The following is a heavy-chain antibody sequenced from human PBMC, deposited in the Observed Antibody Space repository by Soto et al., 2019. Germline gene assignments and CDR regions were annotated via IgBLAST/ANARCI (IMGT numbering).Heavy chain of an antibody. CDR3: ARGGRIAARLACEY. Sequence: SETLSLTCAVYGGSFSGYYWSWIRQPPGKGLEWIGEINHSVSTNYNPSLKSRVTISVDTSKNQFSLKLSSVTAADTAVYYCARGGRIAARLACEYWGKGNMVTVSS. CDR1: GGSFSGYY. V-gene: IGHV4-34*01. CDR2: INHSVST. D-gene: IGHD6-6*01. J-gene: IGHJ4*02.